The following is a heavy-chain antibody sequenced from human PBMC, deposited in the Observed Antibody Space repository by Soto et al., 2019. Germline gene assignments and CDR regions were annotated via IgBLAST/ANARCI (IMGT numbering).Heavy chain of an antibody. V-gene: IGHV1-69*08. Sequence: QVQLVQSGAEVKKPGSSVKVSCKASGGTFSSYTISWVRQAPGQGLEWMGRIIPILGIANYAQKFQGRGTITGEKSTSTAYMELSSLRSEDTAVYLCARDTLGYCSGGSCYVIDLWGRGTLVTVSS. J-gene: IGHJ2*01. CDR1: GGTFSSYT. D-gene: IGHD2-15*01. CDR3: ARDTLGYCSGGSCYVIDL. CDR2: IIPILGIA.